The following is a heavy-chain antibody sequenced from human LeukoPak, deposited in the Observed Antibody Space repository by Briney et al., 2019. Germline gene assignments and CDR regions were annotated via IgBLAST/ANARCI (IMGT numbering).Heavy chain of an antibody. CDR3: ARRHAVVAASNWFDP. CDR1: GGSISSGDYY. Sequence: SETLSLTCTVSGGSISSGDYYWSWIRQPPGKGLEWIGYIYYSGSTYYNPSLKSRVTISVDTSKNQFSLKLSSVTAADTAVYYCARRHAVVAASNWFDPWGQGTLVTVSS. D-gene: IGHD2-15*01. CDR2: IYYSGST. V-gene: IGHV4-30-4*01. J-gene: IGHJ5*02.